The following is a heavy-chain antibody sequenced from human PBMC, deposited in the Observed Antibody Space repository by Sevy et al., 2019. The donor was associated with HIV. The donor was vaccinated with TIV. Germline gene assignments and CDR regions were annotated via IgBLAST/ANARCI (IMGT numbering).Heavy chain of an antibody. D-gene: IGHD6-19*01. J-gene: IGHJ4*02. CDR3: VRERAGIDH. Sequence: GGSLRLSCAASGFTVTFNSMSWVRQAPGRGLVWVSVIYVGRNTYYADSVKGRFTIFRDSFKDTVDLQMDSLRPEDSGVYYCVRERAGIDHWGQGTLGTVSS. V-gene: IGHV3-53*01. CDR1: GFTVTFNS. CDR2: IYVGRNT.